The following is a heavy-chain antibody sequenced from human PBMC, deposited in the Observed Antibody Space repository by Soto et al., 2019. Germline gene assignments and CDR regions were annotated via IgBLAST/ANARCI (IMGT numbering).Heavy chain of an antibody. CDR3: ARDSNYGDYSA. V-gene: IGHV4-30-4*01. CDR1: GGSISSGDYY. J-gene: IGHJ5*02. D-gene: IGHD4-17*01. Sequence: KPSETLSLTCTVSGGSISSGDYYWSWIRQPPGKGLEWIGYIYYSGSTYYNPSLKSRVTISVDTSKNQFSLKLSSVTAADTAVYYCARDSNYGDYSAWGQGTLVTVSS. CDR2: IYYSGST.